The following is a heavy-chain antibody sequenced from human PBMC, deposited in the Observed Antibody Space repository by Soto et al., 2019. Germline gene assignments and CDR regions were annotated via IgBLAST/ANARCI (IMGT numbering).Heavy chain of an antibody. D-gene: IGHD2-2*02. V-gene: IGHV3-30*18. Sequence: QVQLVESGGGVVQPGRSLRLSCAASGFTLNDFGMHWVRQAPGKGLERLAVISYDGNTEDYADSVKGRFTISRDSSKTTLYLQMDSLKAEDTAVYYCAKDRSLYLSFNYYGMDVWGQGTTVTVSS. CDR1: GFTLNDFG. J-gene: IGHJ6*02. CDR3: AKDRSLYLSFNYYGMDV. CDR2: ISYDGNTE.